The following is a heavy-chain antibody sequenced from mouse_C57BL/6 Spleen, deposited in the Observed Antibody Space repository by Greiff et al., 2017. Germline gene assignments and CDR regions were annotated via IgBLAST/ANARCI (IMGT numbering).Heavy chain of an antibody. D-gene: IGHD2-4*01. Sequence: EVQLQQSGTVLARPGASVKMSCKTSGYTFTSYWMHWVKQRPGQGLEWIGAIYPGNSDTSYNQKFKGKAKLTAVTAASPAYMELSSLTNEDSAVYYCTREGIRDYDEGWYFDVWGTGTTVTVSS. CDR3: TREGIRDYDEGWYFDV. CDR2: IYPGNSDT. V-gene: IGHV1-5*01. J-gene: IGHJ1*03. CDR1: GYTFTSYW.